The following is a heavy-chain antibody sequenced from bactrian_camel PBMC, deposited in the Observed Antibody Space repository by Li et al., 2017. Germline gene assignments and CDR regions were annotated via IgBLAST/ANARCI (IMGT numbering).Heavy chain of an antibody. CDR3: AAGQTCGNWWKASEFGY. CDR2: IYRHGDFT. CDR1: GYTSLNYL. D-gene: IGHD7*01. V-gene: IGHV3S6*01. Sequence: HVQLVESGGGSVQAGGSLRLSCAVSGYTSLNYLMGWFRQAPGKEREGVAAIYRHGDFTYYGDSVRGRFTIAQDNAKTTAYLQMTSLKPEDSAMYFCAAGQTCGNWWKASEFGYWGQGTQVTVS. J-gene: IGHJ6*01.